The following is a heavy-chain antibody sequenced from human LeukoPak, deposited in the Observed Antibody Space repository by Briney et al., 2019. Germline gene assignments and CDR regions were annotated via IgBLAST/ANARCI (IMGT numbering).Heavy chain of an antibody. J-gene: IGHJ5*02. V-gene: IGHV4-4*07. CDR3: ARDQGGYLSWFDP. CDR2: IYASGST. Sequence: SETLSLTCTVSGGSISSYYWSWIRQPAGKGLEWIGRIYASGSTHYNPSLKSRVTMSVDTSKKQFSLNLSSVTAADTAVYYCARDQGGYLSWFDPWGQGTLVTVSP. D-gene: IGHD5-12*01. CDR1: GGSISSYY.